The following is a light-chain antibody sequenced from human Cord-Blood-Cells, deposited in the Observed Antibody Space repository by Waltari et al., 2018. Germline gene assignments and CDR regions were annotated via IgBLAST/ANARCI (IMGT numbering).Light chain of an antibody. CDR2: DVS. J-gene: IGLJ3*02. Sequence: QSALTQPASVSGSPGQSITISCTGPSSDVGGCHYVSWYQHHPGKAPNLRIYDVSNRPSGVSNRFAGSKSGNTASLTISGLQAEDEADYYCSSYTSSSSWVFGGGTKLTVL. V-gene: IGLV2-14*03. CDR3: SSYTSSSSWV. CDR1: SSDVGGCHY.